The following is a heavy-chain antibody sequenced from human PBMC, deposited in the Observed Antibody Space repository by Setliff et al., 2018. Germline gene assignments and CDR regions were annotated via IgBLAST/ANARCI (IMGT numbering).Heavy chain of an antibody. D-gene: IGHD3-16*01. CDR3: ARSDHLVVDGFDV. V-gene: IGHV1-2*04. CDR2: INPKTGGT. J-gene: IGHJ3*01. Sequence: GASVKVSCKTSGYAFTDNYIHWVRQAPGQGLEWMGWINPKTGGTNLAQKFQGWVSMTRDTSITTAYMELSRLTSDDMAMYFCARSDHLVVDGFDVWGQGTMVTVS. CDR1: GYAFTDNY.